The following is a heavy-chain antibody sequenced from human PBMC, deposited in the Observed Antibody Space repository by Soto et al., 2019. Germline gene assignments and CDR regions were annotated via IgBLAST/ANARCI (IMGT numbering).Heavy chain of an antibody. V-gene: IGHV4-61*01. J-gene: IGHJ4*02. CDR2: IYYSGST. Sequence: SETLSLTCTVSGGSVSNARYYWSWIRQPPGKGREWIGYIYYSGSTNYNPSLNSRVTLSVDTSKNQLSLELSSVSAADRAVYYCEGGGIAVAGFDFWGQGTLVTVSS. CDR1: GGSVSNARYY. CDR3: EGGGIAVAGFDF. D-gene: IGHD6-19*01.